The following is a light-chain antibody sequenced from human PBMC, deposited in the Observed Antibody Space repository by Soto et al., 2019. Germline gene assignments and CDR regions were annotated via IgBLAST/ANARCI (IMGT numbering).Light chain of an antibody. CDR3: QQYYSIPLT. CDR2: GVS. J-gene: IGKJ4*01. V-gene: IGKV3-20*01. CDR1: QSVSSNY. Sequence: EIVLTQSPGTLSLSPGESATLSCRASQSVSSNYLGWYQQRPGQAPRLLIYGVSSRATGIPDRFSGSGSGTDFTLTISSLQAEDVAVYYCQQYYSIPLTFGGGTKVDIK.